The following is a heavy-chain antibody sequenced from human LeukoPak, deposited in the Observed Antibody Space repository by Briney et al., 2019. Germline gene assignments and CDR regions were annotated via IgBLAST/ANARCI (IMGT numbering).Heavy chain of an antibody. CDR1: GGSISSYY. Sequence: SETLSLTCTVSGGSISSYYWSWIRQPPGKGLEWIGYIYYSGSTNYNPSLKSRVTISVDTSKNQFSLKLSSVTAADTAVYYCARWTYYYDSSGYTDAFDIWGQGTMVTVSS. V-gene: IGHV4-59*08. CDR3: ARWTYYYDSSGYTDAFDI. J-gene: IGHJ3*02. D-gene: IGHD3-22*01. CDR2: IYYSGST.